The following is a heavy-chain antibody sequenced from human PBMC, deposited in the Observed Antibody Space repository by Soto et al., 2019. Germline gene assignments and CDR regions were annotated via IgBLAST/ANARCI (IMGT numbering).Heavy chain of an antibody. Sequence: GGSLRLSCEASGFIFTNYGMTWVRQAPGKGLEWVANIKEDGSETTYVDSVKGRFTISRDNSKNSLYLQMNSLRAEDTAIYYCARGGSESDYWGQGTLVSVSS. CDR1: GFIFTNYG. D-gene: IGHD3-16*01. V-gene: IGHV3-7*01. J-gene: IGHJ4*02. CDR2: IKEDGSET. CDR3: ARGGSESDY.